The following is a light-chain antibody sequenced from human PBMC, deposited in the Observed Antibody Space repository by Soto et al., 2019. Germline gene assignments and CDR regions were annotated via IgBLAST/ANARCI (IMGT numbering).Light chain of an antibody. V-gene: IGKV3-20*01. CDR2: AAS. Sequence: EIVLTQSPGTLSLSPGERATLSCRASQSVNSDYLAWYQQKPGQAPRLLIYAASSRATGIPDRFSGSGSGTDITLTITRLEPEDFAVYYCQQYGGSPFTFGPGTKVDI. CDR3: QQYGGSPFT. J-gene: IGKJ3*01. CDR1: QSVNSDY.